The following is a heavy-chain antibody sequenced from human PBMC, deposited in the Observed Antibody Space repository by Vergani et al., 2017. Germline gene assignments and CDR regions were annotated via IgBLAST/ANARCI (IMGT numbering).Heavy chain of an antibody. CDR2: IYYSGST. CDR1: GGPISSYY. Sequence: QVQLQESGPGLVKPSETLSLTCTVSGGPISSYYWSWIRQPPGKGLEWIGYIYYSGSTNYNPSLKSRVTISVDTSNNQFSLKLSSVTAADTAVYYCARSRSPYYGGNDYWGQGTLVTVSS. CDR3: ARSRSPYYGGNDY. V-gene: IGHV4-59*01. D-gene: IGHD4-23*01. J-gene: IGHJ4*02.